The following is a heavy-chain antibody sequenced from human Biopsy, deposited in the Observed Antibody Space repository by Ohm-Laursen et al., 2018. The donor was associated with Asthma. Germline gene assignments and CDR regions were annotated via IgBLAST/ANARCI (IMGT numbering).Heavy chain of an antibody. CDR2: MYHSGSP. D-gene: IGHD3-22*01. CDR3: VRHQYSSSWSTFDY. CDR1: GASITSSAYY. J-gene: IGHJ4*02. V-gene: IGHV4-39*01. Sequence: TLSLTCPVSGASITSSAYYWGWIRQPPGKGMEWIGSMYHSGSPYYHPSLKSRATISVDTSKNQLSLKMSSLTAADTAVYFCVRHQYSSSWSTFDYWGQGALVTVSS.